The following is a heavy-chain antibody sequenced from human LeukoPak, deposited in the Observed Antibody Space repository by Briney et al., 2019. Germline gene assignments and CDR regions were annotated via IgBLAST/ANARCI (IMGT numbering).Heavy chain of an antibody. CDR1: GYTFTSYD. CDR2: MNPNSGNT. V-gene: IGHV1-8*03. J-gene: IGHJ4*02. Sequence: GASVKVSCKASGYTFTSYDINWVRQATGQGLEWMGWMNPNSGNTGYAQKFQGRVTITRNTSISTAYMELSSLRSEDTAVYYCARDLRDIVLMVYALWGQGTLVTVSS. D-gene: IGHD2-8*01. CDR3: ARDLRDIVLMVYAL.